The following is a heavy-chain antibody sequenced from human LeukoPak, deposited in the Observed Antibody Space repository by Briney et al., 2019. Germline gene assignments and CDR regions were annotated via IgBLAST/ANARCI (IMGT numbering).Heavy chain of an antibody. V-gene: IGHV3-15*01. CDR2: IKSKTDGGAT. D-gene: IGHD5-12*01. CDR3: TTSGSVAPITKDYYYYGMDV. Sequence: GGSLRLSCAASGFTFNNAWMTWVRQAPGKGLEWLGRIKSKTDGGATDDAASVKGRFSVSRDDSKNTLYLQINSLKTEDTAVYYCTTSGSVAPITKDYYYYGMDVWGQGTTVTVSS. CDR1: GFTFNNAW. J-gene: IGHJ6*02.